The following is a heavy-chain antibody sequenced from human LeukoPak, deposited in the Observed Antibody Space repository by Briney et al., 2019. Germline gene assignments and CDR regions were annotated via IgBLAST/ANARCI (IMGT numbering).Heavy chain of an antibody. Sequence: GGSLRLSCAASGFTFSTYSMNWVRQAPGKGLEWVSSISSSSSYIYYADSVKGRFTISRDNAKNSLYLQMSSLRAEDTAVYYCARERELDAFDIWGQGTMVTVSS. CDR2: ISSSSSYI. D-gene: IGHD1-26*01. J-gene: IGHJ3*02. CDR1: GFTFSTYS. CDR3: ARERELDAFDI. V-gene: IGHV3-21*01.